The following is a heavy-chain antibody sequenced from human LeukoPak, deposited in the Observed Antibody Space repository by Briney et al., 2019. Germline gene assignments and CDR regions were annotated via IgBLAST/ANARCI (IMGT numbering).Heavy chain of an antibody. V-gene: IGHV3-64*01. CDR2: INYNGDST. CDR1: GFPFSDYS. CDR3: ARDSGGDAYNDYFDS. Sequence: GGSLRLSCTASGFPFSDYSMNWVRQAPGRGLESVSAINYNGDSTYYANSVKGRFIISRDNSMKTLFLQMGSLRAEDTAVYYCARDSGGDAYNDYFDSWGQGTLVTVSS. J-gene: IGHJ4*02. D-gene: IGHD5-24*01.